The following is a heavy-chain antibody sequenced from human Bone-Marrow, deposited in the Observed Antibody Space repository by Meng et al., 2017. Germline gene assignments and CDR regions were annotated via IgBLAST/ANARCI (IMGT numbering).Heavy chain of an antibody. Sequence: QVQLVQSGAEVKKPGASVKVSCKASGYTFTTYAMPWVRQAPGQGLEWMGWINAGNGNRKYSQKFLGRVTITRDTSASTAYMELSSLRSEDTAVCYCAREADGATFDYWGQGTLVTVSS. CDR1: GYTFTTYA. CDR2: INAGNGNR. J-gene: IGHJ4*02. V-gene: IGHV1-3*01. D-gene: IGHD1-26*01. CDR3: AREADGATFDY.